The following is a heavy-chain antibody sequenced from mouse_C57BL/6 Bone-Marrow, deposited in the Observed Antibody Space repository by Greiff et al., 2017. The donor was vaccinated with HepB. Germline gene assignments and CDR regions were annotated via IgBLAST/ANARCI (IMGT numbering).Heavy chain of an antibody. CDR3: ARLLYSPMDY. J-gene: IGHJ4*01. D-gene: IGHD1-3*01. V-gene: IGHV5-12*01. CDR2: ISNGGGST. CDR1: GFTFSDYY. Sequence: EVKVEESGGGLVQPGGSLKLSCAASGFTFSDYYMYWVRQTPEKRLEWVAYISNGGGSTYYPDTVKGRFTISRDNAKNTLYLQMSRLKSEDTAMYYCARLLYSPMDYWGQGTSVTVSS.